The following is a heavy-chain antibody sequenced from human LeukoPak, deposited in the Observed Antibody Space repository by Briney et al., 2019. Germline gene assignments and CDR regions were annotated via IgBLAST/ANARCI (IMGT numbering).Heavy chain of an antibody. CDR1: GGSISSYY. CDR2: IYYSGST. D-gene: IGHD4/OR15-4a*01. Sequence: SETLSLTCTVSGGSISSYYWSWIRQPPWKGLEWIGYIYYSGSTNYNPSLKSRVTISVDTSKNQFSLKLSSVTAADTAVYYCARYLDYYNWFDPWGQGTLVTVSS. V-gene: IGHV4-59*01. J-gene: IGHJ5*02. CDR3: ARYLDYYNWFDP.